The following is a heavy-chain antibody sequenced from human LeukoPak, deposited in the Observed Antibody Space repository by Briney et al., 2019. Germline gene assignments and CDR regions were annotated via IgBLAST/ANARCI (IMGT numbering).Heavy chain of an antibody. Sequence: GGSLRLSCATSGFTFSSYAMSWVRQAPGKGLEWVSAISRDSATIYYADSVKGRFTISRDNSKNTLFLQVNSLRADDTAVYYCARGLTTTFYDYWGQGTLVTVSS. CDR3: ARGLTTTFYDY. V-gene: IGHV3-23*01. CDR1: GFTFSSYA. J-gene: IGHJ4*02. D-gene: IGHD2/OR15-2a*01. CDR2: ISRDSATI.